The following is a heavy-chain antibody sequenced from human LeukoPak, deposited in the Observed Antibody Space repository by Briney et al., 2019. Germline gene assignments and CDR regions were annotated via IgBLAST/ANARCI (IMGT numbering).Heavy chain of an antibody. CDR3: GXXTXXSXXSXFDP. V-gene: IGHV4-59*01. Sequence: CXVSGGSISGYYWSWVRQPPGKGLEWIGYIYYSGSTNYNPSLKSRVTISVDTSKNQFSLKLSSVTAADTAEYYCGXXTXXSXXSXFDPWGQGTLVTVSS. CDR1: GGSISGYY. D-gene: IGHD3-9*01. CDR2: IYYSGST. J-gene: IGHJ5*02.